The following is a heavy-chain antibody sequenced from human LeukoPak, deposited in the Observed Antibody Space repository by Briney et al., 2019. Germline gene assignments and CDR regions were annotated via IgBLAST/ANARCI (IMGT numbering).Heavy chain of an antibody. V-gene: IGHV1-46*01. D-gene: IGHD3-10*01. CDR2: IRLRGGNT. J-gene: IGHJ6*02. CDR3: ARRTVVRGGSYYYYGMDV. Sequence: ASVKVSCKASGYTFTNCYIHWVRPAPGQGVEWMGLIRLRGGNTGYAQKLQGRVTMTTDTSTSTAYMELRSLRSDNTAVYYCARRTVVRGGSYYYYGMDVWGQGTTVTVSS. CDR1: GYTFTNCY.